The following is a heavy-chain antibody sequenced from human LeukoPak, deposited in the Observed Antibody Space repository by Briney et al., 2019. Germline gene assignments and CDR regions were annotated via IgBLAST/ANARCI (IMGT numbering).Heavy chain of an antibody. Sequence: PSETLSLTCTVSGGSISSSSYYWGWIRQPPGKGLEWIGSIYYSESTYYNPSLKSRVTISVDTSKNQFSLRLSSVTAADTAVYYCARVTGYVMEDYFDYWGQGTLVTVSS. J-gene: IGHJ4*02. D-gene: IGHD6-13*01. V-gene: IGHV4-39*07. CDR3: ARVTGYVMEDYFDY. CDR1: GGSISSSSYY. CDR2: IYYSEST.